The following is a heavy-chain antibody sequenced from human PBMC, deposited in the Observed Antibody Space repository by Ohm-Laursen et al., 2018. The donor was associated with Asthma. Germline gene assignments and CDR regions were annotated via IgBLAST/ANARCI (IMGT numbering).Heavy chain of an antibody. J-gene: IGHJ6*02. CDR2: ISYDGSNK. CDR1: GFTFSSYG. CDR3: AREGELLWFGELLLGGMDV. V-gene: IGHV3-30*03. D-gene: IGHD3-10*01. Sequence: SLRLSCSASGFTFSSYGMHWVRQAPGKGLEWVAVISYDGSNKYYADSVKGRFTISRDNSKNTLYLQMNSLRAEDTAVYYCAREGELLWFGELLLGGMDVWGQGTTVTVSS.